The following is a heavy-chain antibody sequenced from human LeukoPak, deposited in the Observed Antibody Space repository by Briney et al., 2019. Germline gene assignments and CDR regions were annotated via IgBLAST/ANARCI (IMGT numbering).Heavy chain of an antibody. V-gene: IGHV3-23*01. CDR1: GFTFSSYA. D-gene: IGHD3-16*01. Sequence: PGGSLRLSCAASGFTFSSYAMSWVRQAPGRGLEWVSAISGSGDSTYYADSVKGRFTISRDNAKNSLYLQMSNLRAEDTAVYFCARGGGLDVWGQGATVTVSS. CDR3: ARGGGLDV. J-gene: IGHJ6*02. CDR2: ISGSGDST.